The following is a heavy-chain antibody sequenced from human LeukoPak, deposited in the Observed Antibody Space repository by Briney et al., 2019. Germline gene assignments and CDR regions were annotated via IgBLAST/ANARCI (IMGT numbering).Heavy chain of an antibody. Sequence: GGSLRLSCAASGFTFSDYYMSWIRRAPGKGLEWVSYIGSSGSPIYYADSVRGRFTISRDNAKNPLFLQVNSLRAEDTAVYYCARPPTVTTAGYYFGYWGQGTLVTVSS. J-gene: IGHJ4*02. CDR2: IGSSGSPI. CDR1: GFTFSDYY. CDR3: ARPPTVTTAGYYFGY. V-gene: IGHV3-11*04. D-gene: IGHD4-17*01.